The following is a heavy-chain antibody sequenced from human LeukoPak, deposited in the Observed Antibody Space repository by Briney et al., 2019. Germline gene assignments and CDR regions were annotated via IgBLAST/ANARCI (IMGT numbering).Heavy chain of an antibody. Sequence: GGSLRLSRAASGFTFSSYSMTWVRQAPGKGLEWVSYISSSSGTRYYADSVKGRFTISRDNAKKTLYLQMNSLRAEDTAVYYCAKDDVPSNWGALGLFDYWGQGTLVTVSS. CDR2: ISSSSGTR. J-gene: IGHJ4*02. D-gene: IGHD7-27*01. V-gene: IGHV3-48*01. CDR1: GFTFSSYS. CDR3: AKDDVPSNWGALGLFDY.